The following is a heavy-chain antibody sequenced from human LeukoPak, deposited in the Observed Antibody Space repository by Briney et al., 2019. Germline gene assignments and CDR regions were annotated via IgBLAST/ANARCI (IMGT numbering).Heavy chain of an antibody. Sequence: SETLSLTCTVSGGSISSYYWSWIRQPAGKGLEWIGRIYTSGSTNYNPSLKSRVTMSVDTSKNQFSLKLSSVTAADTAVYYCARELYYYDSSGFDYWGQGSLVTVSS. J-gene: IGHJ4*02. D-gene: IGHD3-22*01. CDR1: GGSISSYY. CDR3: ARELYYYDSSGFDY. V-gene: IGHV4-4*07. CDR2: IYTSGST.